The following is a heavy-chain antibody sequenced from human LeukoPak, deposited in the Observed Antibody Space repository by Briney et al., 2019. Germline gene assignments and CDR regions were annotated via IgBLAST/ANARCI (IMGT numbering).Heavy chain of an antibody. Sequence: KPSETLSLTCTVSGGSISSSSYYWGWIRQPPGKGLEWIGSIYYSGSTYYNPSLKSRVTISVDTSKNQFSLKLSSVTAADTAAYYCAYGLAAAGLYWGQGTLVTVSS. D-gene: IGHD6-13*01. CDR1: GGSISSSSYY. CDR3: AYGLAAAGLY. CDR2: IYYSGST. J-gene: IGHJ4*02. V-gene: IGHV4-39*01.